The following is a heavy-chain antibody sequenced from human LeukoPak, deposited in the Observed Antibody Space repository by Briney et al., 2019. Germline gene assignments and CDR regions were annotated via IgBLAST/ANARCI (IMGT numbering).Heavy chain of an antibody. D-gene: IGHD5-12*01. J-gene: IGHJ4*02. CDR2: IYYSGST. Sequence: SETLSLTCTVSGGSISSSSYYWGWIRQPPGTGLEWIGSIYYSGSTYYNPSLKSRVTISVDTSKNQFSLKLSSVTAADTAVYYCARDQRVATETFDYWGQGTLVTVSS. V-gene: IGHV4-39*07. CDR1: GGSISSSSYY. CDR3: ARDQRVATETFDY.